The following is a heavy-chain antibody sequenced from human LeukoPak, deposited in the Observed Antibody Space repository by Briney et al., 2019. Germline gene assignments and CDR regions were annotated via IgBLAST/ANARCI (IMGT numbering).Heavy chain of an antibody. CDR1: GFTFSTYV. CDR2: IGSNGNNT. V-gene: IGHV3-64D*06. Sequence: GGSLRLSCAVSGFTFSTYVMHWVRQAPGKGLEYVSAIGSNGNNTYYADSGKGRFTISKDNSKHTLSLQMSSLRADDTAVYYCVRGTGYWGQGTLVTVSS. J-gene: IGHJ4*02. CDR3: VRGTGY.